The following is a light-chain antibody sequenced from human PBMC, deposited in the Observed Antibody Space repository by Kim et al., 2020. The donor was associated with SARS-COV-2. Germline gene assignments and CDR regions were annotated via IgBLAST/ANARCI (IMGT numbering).Light chain of an antibody. CDR3: ETWDSNTPV. Sequence: QAVVTQSSSASASLGSSVKLTCTLSSEHSSYIIAWHQQQPGKAPRYLMKLEGSGSYNKGSGVPDRFSGSSSGADRYLTISNLQSEDEADYYCETWDSNTPVFGGGTQLTVL. CDR2: LEGSGSY. V-gene: IGLV4-60*03. J-gene: IGLJ3*02. CDR1: SEHSSYI.